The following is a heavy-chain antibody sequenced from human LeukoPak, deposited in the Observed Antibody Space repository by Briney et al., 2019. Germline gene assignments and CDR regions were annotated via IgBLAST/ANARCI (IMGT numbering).Heavy chain of an antibody. Sequence: PSETLCLSCAVSRDSISSGGYSWSWIRQPRGKGLEWIGYIYRSGSTYYNPSLKSLVTISVDRSKNQFSLKLSSVTAADTAVYYCARAGSGSGSYTPLLDYWGQGTLVTVSS. CDR2: IYRSGST. V-gene: IGHV4-30-2*01. J-gene: IGHJ4*02. CDR1: RDSISSGGYS. CDR3: ARAGSGSGSYTPLLDY. D-gene: IGHD3-10*01.